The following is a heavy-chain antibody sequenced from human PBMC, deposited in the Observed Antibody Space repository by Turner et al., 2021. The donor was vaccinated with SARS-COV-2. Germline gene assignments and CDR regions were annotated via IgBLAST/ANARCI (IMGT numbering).Heavy chain of an antibody. CDR1: GFTFSTYS. D-gene: IGHD3-3*01. CDR3: ARYRRDYDFWSGAYGMGGMDV. CDR2: ISSSSTYI. V-gene: IGHV3-21*01. Sequence: EVQLVESGGGLVKPGGSLRLSCAASGFTFSTYSMNWVRQAPGKGLEWVSSISSSSTYIYYADSVKGRFTISRDNAKNSLYLQMKSLRAEDTAVYYCARYRRDYDFWSGAYGMGGMDVWGQGTTVTVSS. J-gene: IGHJ6*02.